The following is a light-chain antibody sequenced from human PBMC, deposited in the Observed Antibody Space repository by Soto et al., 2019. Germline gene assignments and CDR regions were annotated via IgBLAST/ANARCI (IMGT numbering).Light chain of an antibody. CDR3: QQYSVYWT. CDR2: DAS. V-gene: IGKV1-5*02. CDR1: QSVSTR. Sequence: DIQMTQSPSSLSASVGDRVTIICRASQSVSTRLAWYQQKPAKAPKVLIYDASSWAGGVPSRFTGSGSGTEFTLTINSLQPDDFATYYCQQYSVYWTFGQGTKVDIK. J-gene: IGKJ1*01.